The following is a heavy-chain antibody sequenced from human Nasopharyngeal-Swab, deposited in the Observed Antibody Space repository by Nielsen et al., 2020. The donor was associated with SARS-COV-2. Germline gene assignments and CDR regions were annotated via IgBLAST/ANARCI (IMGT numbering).Heavy chain of an antibody. Sequence: GESLKISCAASGFTFSSYAMSWVRQAPGKGLEWVSIISGSGDTTYYADSVNDRFTISRDNSKNTLYLQTNSLRVEDTAVYFCAKAPNLPGLDVRGQGTTVTVSS. V-gene: IGHV3-23*01. CDR3: AKAPNLPGLDV. CDR1: GFTFSSYA. CDR2: ISGSGDTT. D-gene: IGHD3-10*01. J-gene: IGHJ6*02.